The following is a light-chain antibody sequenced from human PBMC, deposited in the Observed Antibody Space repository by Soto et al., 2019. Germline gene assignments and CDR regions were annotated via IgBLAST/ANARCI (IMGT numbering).Light chain of an antibody. CDR3: QTYNGSPYT. CDR2: ATS. CDR1: QGIAPY. Sequence: DVQMTQSPSSLSAFVGDRVTITCRASQGIAPYLAWFQQKPGKVPKLLFYATSTLQSGVPSRVSGSGSGTDFTLPISGLQADDVAPYYNQTYNGSPYTFGGANTVEIQ. V-gene: IGKV1-27*01. J-gene: IGKJ4*01.